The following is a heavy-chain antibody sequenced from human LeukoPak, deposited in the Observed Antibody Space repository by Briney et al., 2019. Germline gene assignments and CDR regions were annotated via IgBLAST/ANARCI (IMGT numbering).Heavy chain of an antibody. Sequence: GESLKTSCKGSGYSFTSYWIGWVRQMPGKGLEWMGIIYPGDSDTRYSPSFQGQVTISADKSISTAYLQWSSLKASDTAMYYCARSYGSGSYPATTDTYGMDVWGQGTTVTVSS. J-gene: IGHJ6*02. D-gene: IGHD3-10*01. CDR2: IYPGDSDT. CDR1: GYSFTSYW. V-gene: IGHV5-51*01. CDR3: ARSYGSGSYPATTDTYGMDV.